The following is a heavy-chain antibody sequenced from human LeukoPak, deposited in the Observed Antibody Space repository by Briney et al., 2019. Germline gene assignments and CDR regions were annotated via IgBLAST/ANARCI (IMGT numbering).Heavy chain of an antibody. CDR2: ISGSGSST. CDR3: AKQRRALVVPSTLDY. Sequence: GGSLRLSCAASGFTFSDYSMNWVRQAPGKGLQWVSAISGSGSSTYHADSVQGRFTTSRDNSKNTLYLHMVSLRAEDTAIYYCAKQRRALVVPSTLDYWGQGTLVTVSS. J-gene: IGHJ4*02. CDR1: GFTFSDYS. V-gene: IGHV3-23*01. D-gene: IGHD2-2*01.